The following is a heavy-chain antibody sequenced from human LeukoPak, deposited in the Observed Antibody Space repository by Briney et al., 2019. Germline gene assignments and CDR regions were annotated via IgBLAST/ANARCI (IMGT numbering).Heavy chain of an antibody. Sequence: SETLSLTCAVYVGSFSGYYSSWIRQPPGKGLEWIGEINHSGSTNYNPSLKSRVTISVDTSKNQFSLKLSSVTAADTAVYYCATYYYDSSGQMRGDYFDYWGQGTLVTVSS. V-gene: IGHV4-34*01. D-gene: IGHD3-22*01. CDR3: ATYYYDSSGQMRGDYFDY. CDR1: VGSFSGYY. J-gene: IGHJ4*02. CDR2: INHSGST.